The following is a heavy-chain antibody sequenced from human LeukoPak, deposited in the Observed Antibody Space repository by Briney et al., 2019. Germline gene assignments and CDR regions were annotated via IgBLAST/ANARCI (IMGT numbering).Heavy chain of an antibody. CDR1: GFTFSHFA. J-gene: IGHJ4*02. Sequence: PGGSLRLSCAASGFTFSHFAMSWVRQAPGKGLHWVSTISGSGNKTYDADSVKGRFTISRDNSKNTLYLQMTGLRAEDTAVYYCAKLKRVGIAPFDDWGQGILATVSS. D-gene: IGHD3-10*01. CDR2: ISGSGNKT. CDR3: AKLKRVGIAPFDD. V-gene: IGHV3-23*01.